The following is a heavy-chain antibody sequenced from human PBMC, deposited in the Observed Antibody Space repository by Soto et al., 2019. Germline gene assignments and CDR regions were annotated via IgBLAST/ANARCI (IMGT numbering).Heavy chain of an antibody. J-gene: IGHJ4*02. Sequence: SGTLFLTCAFPGPSVSRFYWIWIRQSPGKGLEWIGYLYNTGSTIYNPSLKSRVTISVDTSKNQFSLKMNSVTAADTAVYYCARHPPGYTYGYGIDYWGQG. D-gene: IGHD5-18*01. V-gene: IGHV4-59*02. CDR2: LYNTGST. CDR3: ARHPPGYTYGYGIDY. CDR1: GPSVSRFY.